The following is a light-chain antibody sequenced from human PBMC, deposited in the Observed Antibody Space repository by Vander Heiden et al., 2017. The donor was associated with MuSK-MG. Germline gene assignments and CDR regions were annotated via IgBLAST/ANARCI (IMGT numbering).Light chain of an antibody. CDR2: SAS. CDR1: QGIGTF. CDR3: QQLNRSPIT. Sequence: DIQLTQSPSFLSASVGDSVNITCRASQGIGTFLAWYQQNPGEVHKLLIFSASTLHSGVPSRFSGIGSGTEFTLTISILQPDDFAAYYCQQLNRSPITFGRGTKVEIK. J-gene: IGKJ4*01. V-gene: IGKV1-9*01.